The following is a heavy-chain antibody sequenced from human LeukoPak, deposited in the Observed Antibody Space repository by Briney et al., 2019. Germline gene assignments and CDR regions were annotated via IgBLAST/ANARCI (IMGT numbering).Heavy chain of an antibody. D-gene: IGHD2-8*01. CDR3: ARVSIVLMVYASFDY. CDR2: ISYDGSNK. V-gene: IGHV3-30-3*01. J-gene: IGHJ4*02. Sequence: GRSLRLSCAASGFTLSSYAMHRVRQAPGKGLEWVAVISYDGSNKYYADSVKGRFTISRDNSKNTLYLQMNSLRAEDTAVYYCARVSIVLMVYASFDYWGQGTLVTVSS. CDR1: GFTLSSYA.